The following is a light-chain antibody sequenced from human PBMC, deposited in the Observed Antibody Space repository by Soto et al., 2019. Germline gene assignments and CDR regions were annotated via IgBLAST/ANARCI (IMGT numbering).Light chain of an antibody. CDR3: QQASSFPFT. J-gene: IGKJ3*01. CDR2: AAS. V-gene: IGKV1-12*01. Sequence: DAQMTQSPSFVSASVGDRVTITCRASQGISSYLAWYQQKPGKAPKLLIYAASSLQSGVPSRFSGSGSGTDFTLTISSLQPEDFATYYCQQASSFPFTFGPGTKVDIK. CDR1: QGISSY.